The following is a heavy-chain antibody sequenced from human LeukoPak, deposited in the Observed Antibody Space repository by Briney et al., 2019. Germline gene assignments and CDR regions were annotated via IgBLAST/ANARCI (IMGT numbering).Heavy chain of an antibody. D-gene: IGHD2-21*02. J-gene: IGHJ4*02. CDR2: IHYSGST. CDR3: AREGDGDHAALDY. CDR1: GGSFSGND. Sequence: SETLSLTCTVSGGSFSGNDWIWIRQPPGKGLEWIGYIHYSGSTNYNPSLKSRVTISIETSKDQFSLKLSSVTAADTAVYYCAREGDGDHAALDYWGQGTLVTVSS. V-gene: IGHV4-59*01.